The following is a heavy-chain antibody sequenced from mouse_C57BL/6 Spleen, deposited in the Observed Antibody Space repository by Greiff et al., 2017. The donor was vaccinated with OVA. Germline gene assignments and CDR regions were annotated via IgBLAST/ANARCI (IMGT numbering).Heavy chain of an antibody. V-gene: IGHV5-4*03. Sequence: EVKVVESGGGLVKPGGSLKLSCAASGFTFSSYAMSWVRQTPEKRLEWVATISDGGSYTYYPDNVKGRFTISRDNAKNNLYLQMSHLKSEDTAMYYCARGGRSSYFDYWGQGTTLTVSS. CDR2: ISDGGSYT. J-gene: IGHJ2*01. CDR1: GFTFSSYA. CDR3: ARGGRSSYFDY.